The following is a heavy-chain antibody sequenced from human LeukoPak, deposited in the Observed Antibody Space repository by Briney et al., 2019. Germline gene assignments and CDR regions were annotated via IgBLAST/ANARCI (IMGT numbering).Heavy chain of an antibody. D-gene: IGHD3-10*01. J-gene: IGHJ6*03. CDR3: ARVFYGSGSFSAAGYYSYYMDV. CDR2: IASSGSVK. Sequence: GGSLRLSCTASGFTFSIYRMNWVRQAPGKGLEWVSYIASSGSVKYYADSVKGRFTISRDSAELYLQMNNLRAEDTAVYYCARVFYGSGSFSAAGYYSYYMDVWGRGTTVTVSS. CDR1: GFTFSIYR. V-gene: IGHV3-48*04.